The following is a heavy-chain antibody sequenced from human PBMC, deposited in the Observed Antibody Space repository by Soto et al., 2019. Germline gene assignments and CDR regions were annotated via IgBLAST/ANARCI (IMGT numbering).Heavy chain of an antibody. J-gene: IGHJ4*02. CDR2: FFIGGNT. V-gene: IGHV4-39*07. CDR3: ARGIAVAGHIKN. CDR1: GGSISSSTYY. Sequence: SETLSLTCTVSGGSISSSTYYWGWMRQPPGKGLEWIASFFIGGNTYYNPSLKSRVTISVDTSKNQFSLKLSSVTAADTAVYYCARGIAVAGHIKNWGQGTLVTVSS. D-gene: IGHD6-19*01.